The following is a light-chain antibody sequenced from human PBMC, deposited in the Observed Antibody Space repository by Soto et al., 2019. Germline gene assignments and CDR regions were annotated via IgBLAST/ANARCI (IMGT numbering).Light chain of an antibody. Sequence: EVVLTQSPGTLSLSPGERATLSCRASQTISSNYFAWYQQKPGQAPRLLIYGISTRATGIPDRFSGSGSGTDFTLTISRLEPEDFAVYYCEQYSSPPRAFGRGTKADI. CDR2: GIS. V-gene: IGKV3-20*01. J-gene: IGKJ1*01. CDR1: QTISSNY. CDR3: EQYSSPPRA.